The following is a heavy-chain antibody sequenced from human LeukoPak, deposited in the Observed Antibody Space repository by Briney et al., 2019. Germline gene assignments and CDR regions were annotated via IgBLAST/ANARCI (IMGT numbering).Heavy chain of an antibody. V-gene: IGHV1-46*01. CDR3: AREGYCSSTSCHDAFDI. Sequence: ASVKVSCKASGYTFTSYYMHWVRQAPGQGLEWMGIINPSGGSTSYAQKFQGRVTMTRDTSTSTVYMELSSLRSEDTAVYYCAREGYCSSTSCHDAFDIWGQGTMVTVSS. CDR1: GYTFTSYY. CDR2: INPSGGST. J-gene: IGHJ3*02. D-gene: IGHD2-2*01.